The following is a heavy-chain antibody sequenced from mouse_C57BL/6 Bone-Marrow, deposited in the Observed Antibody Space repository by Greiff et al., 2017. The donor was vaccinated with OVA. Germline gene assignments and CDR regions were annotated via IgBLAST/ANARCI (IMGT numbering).Heavy chain of an antibody. CDR1: GYTFTDYN. Sequence: EVQLQQSGPELVKPGASVKMSCKASGYTFTDYNMHWVKQSHGKSLEWIGYINPNNGGTSYNQKFKGKATLTVNKSSSTAYMELRSLTSEDSAVYYCETPYYYGSSYFDYWGQGTTLTVSS. CDR3: ETPYYYGSSYFDY. V-gene: IGHV1-22*01. CDR2: INPNNGGT. D-gene: IGHD1-1*01. J-gene: IGHJ2*01.